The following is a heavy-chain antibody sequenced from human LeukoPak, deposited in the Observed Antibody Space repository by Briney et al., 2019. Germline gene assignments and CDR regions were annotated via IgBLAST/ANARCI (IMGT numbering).Heavy chain of an antibody. CDR3: AKDSTPSNYVWGSYRFSVWDY. Sequence: GGSLRLSCAASGFTVSSNYMSWVRQAPGKGLEWVSAISGSGGSTYYADSVKGRFTISRDNSKNTLYLQMNSLRAEDTAVYYCAKDSTPSNYVWGSYRFSVWDYWGQGTLVTVSS. J-gene: IGHJ4*02. CDR2: ISGSGGST. CDR1: GFTVSSNY. V-gene: IGHV3-23*01. D-gene: IGHD3-16*02.